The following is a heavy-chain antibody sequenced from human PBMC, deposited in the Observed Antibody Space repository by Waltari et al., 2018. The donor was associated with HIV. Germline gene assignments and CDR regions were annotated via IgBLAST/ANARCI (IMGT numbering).Heavy chain of an antibody. J-gene: IGHJ6*02. V-gene: IGHV1-18*01. CDR2: VSAYNGNT. D-gene: IGHD3-22*01. Sequence: QVQLVQSGAAVKKPGASVKVSCKASGYTFTTLGISWVRQAPGQGLEWMGWVSAYNGNTNYAQKLQGRVTMTTDTSTSTAYMELRSLRSDDTAVYYCARGSIVVVSSYGMDVWGQGTTVTVSS. CDR3: ARGSIVVVSSYGMDV. CDR1: GYTFTTLG.